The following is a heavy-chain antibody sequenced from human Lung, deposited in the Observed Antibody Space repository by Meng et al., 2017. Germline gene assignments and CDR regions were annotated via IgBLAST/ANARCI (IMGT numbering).Heavy chain of an antibody. Sequence: VQAVESGGGLVKPGGSLGLSCVASGFSFTDAWMSWVRQAPGKGLEWVGRIKSNSDGGTTDYAAPVKGRFTISRDDSKNTLYLQMNSLITEDTAVYFCATGAAAADHWGQGTLVTVSS. CDR1: GFSFTDAW. CDR3: ATGAAAADH. J-gene: IGHJ4*02. D-gene: IGHD6-13*01. CDR2: IKSNSDGGTT. V-gene: IGHV3-15*01.